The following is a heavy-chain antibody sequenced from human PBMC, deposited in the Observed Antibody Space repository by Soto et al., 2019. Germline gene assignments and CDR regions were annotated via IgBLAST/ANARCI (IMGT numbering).Heavy chain of an antibody. V-gene: IGHV1-2*02. J-gene: IGHJ6*02. CDR2: INPNSGGT. CDR1: GYTFTGYY. Sequence: ASVKVSCKASGYTFTGYYMHWVRQAPGQGLEWMGWINPNSGGTNYAQKFQGRVTMTRDMSISTAYMGLSRLRSDDTAVYYCARELGSEYYYYGMDVWGQGTTVTVSS. D-gene: IGHD1-26*01. CDR3: ARELGSEYYYYGMDV.